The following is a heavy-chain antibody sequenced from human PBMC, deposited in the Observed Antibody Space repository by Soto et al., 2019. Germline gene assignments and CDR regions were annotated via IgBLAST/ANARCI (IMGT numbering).Heavy chain of an antibody. D-gene: IGHD1-26*01. Sequence: ASVKVSCKASGGTFSSYTISWVRQAPGQGLEWMGWISAYNGNTNYAQKLQGRVTMTTDTSTSTAYMELRSLRSDDTAVYYCARPLQWELLNYYYGMDVWGQGTTVTVSS. CDR3: ARPLQWELLNYYYGMDV. V-gene: IGHV1-18*01. J-gene: IGHJ6*02. CDR1: GGTFSSYT. CDR2: ISAYNGNT.